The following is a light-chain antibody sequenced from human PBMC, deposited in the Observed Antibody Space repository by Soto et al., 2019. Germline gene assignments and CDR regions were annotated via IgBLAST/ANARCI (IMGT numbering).Light chain of an antibody. Sequence: IVMTQSPATLSVSPGERATLSCGASQSVRTNLAWYQQRPGQAPRLLIYGASTRATGIPASFSGSGSGTFFTLTISSLQSEDFVVYYCQQYNTWPYTFGQGTKVDIK. CDR1: QSVRTN. V-gene: IGKV3-15*01. CDR2: GAS. CDR3: QQYNTWPYT. J-gene: IGKJ2*01.